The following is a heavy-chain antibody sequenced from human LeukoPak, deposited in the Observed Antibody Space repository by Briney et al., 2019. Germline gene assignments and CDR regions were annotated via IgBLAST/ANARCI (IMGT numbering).Heavy chain of an antibody. CDR3: AKDLGWELPAEAY. J-gene: IGHJ4*02. CDR2: IYGSGVSI. Sequence: GGSLRLSCVASGFTFEKYVMNWVRQAPGKGLEWLATIYGSGVSISYADSVKGRFTISRDNSNNTLYLQMNSLRVEDTAMYFCAKDLGWELPAEAYWGQGILVTISS. V-gene: IGHV3-23*01. CDR1: GFTFEKYV. D-gene: IGHD1-26*01.